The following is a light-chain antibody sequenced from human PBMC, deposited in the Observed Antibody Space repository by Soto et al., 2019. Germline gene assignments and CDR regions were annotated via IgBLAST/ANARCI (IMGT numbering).Light chain of an antibody. CDR3: QQRSNWPHT. CDR2: DAS. Sequence: EIVLTQSPATLSLSPGERATLSCRASQSVSSYLAWYQHKPGQAPTLLIYDASNRATGIPARFSGSGSGTDFTLTISSLKPEDFAVYYCQQRSNWPHTFGPGTKLEIK. CDR1: QSVSSY. J-gene: IGKJ2*01. V-gene: IGKV3-11*01.